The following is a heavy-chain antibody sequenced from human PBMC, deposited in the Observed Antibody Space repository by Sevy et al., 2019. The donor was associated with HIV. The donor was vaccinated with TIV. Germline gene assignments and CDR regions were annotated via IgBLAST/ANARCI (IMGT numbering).Heavy chain of an antibody. J-gene: IGHJ4*02. CDR1: GFIFSSYE. CDR2: ISNSGSAL. Sequence: GGSLRLSCAASGFIFSSYEMNWVRQAPGKGLEWISYISNSGSALYYSDSVKGRFTISRDNAKNSLYLQMNSLRAEDTAVYYCARDLPPSATTVAHFDNWGQGTLLTVSS. V-gene: IGHV3-48*03. CDR3: ARDLPPSATTVAHFDN. D-gene: IGHD4-4*01.